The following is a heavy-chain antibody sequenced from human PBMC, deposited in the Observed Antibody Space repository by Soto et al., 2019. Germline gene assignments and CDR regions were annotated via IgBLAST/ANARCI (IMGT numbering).Heavy chain of an antibody. CDR1: GFTFSSYG. J-gene: IGHJ4*02. CDR3: ASDFWSDNY. D-gene: IGHD3-3*01. V-gene: IGHV3-30*03. CDR2: ISYDGSNK. Sequence: QAQLVESGGGVVQPGRSLRLSCAASGFTFSSYGMHWVRQAPGKGLEWVAVISYDGSNKYYADSVKGRFTISRDNSKNTLYLQMNSLRAEDTAVYYCASDFWSDNYWGQGTLVTVSS.